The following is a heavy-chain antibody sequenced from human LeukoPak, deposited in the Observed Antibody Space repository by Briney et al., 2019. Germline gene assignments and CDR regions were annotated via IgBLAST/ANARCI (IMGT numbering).Heavy chain of an antibody. Sequence: EASVKVSCKASGYTFTGYYMHWVRQAPGQGLEWMGRINPNSGGTNYAQKFQGRVTMTRDTSISTAHMELSRLRSDDTAVYYCARGYYGSGSYSTIDYWGQGTLVTVSS. J-gene: IGHJ4*02. D-gene: IGHD3-10*01. CDR1: GYTFTGYY. CDR3: ARGYYGSGSYSTIDY. CDR2: INPNSGGT. V-gene: IGHV1-2*06.